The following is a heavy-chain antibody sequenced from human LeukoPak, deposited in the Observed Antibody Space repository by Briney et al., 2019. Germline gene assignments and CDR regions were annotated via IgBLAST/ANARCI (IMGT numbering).Heavy chain of an antibody. V-gene: IGHV1-2*02. J-gene: IGHJ4*02. CDR2: INPNSGGT. D-gene: IGHD2-15*01. Sequence: ASVTVSCKASGYTFTGYYLHWVRPAPGQGLEWMGWINPNSGGTNSPQKVQGRVTMTRDTSISTAYMELSRLQSDDTAVYYCGWSPNTFYLDYWGQGTLVTVSS. CDR3: GWSPNTFYLDY. CDR1: GYTFTGYY.